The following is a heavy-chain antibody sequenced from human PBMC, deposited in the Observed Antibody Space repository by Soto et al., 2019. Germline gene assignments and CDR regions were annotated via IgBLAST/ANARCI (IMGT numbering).Heavy chain of an antibody. CDR1: GGSISSYY. D-gene: IGHD3-22*01. CDR3: ARESSPIQPYDSSGYYGR. Sequence: SETLSLTCTASGGSISSYYWSWIRQPAGKGLEWIGRIYTSGSTNYNPSLKSRVTMSVDTSKNQFSLKLSSVTAADTAVYYCARESSPIQPYDSSGYYGRWGQGTLVTVSS. J-gene: IGHJ4*02. CDR2: IYTSGST. V-gene: IGHV4-4*07.